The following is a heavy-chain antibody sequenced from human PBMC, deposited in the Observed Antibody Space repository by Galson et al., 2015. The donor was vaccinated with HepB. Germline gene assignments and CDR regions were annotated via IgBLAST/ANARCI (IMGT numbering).Heavy chain of an antibody. Sequence: SLRLSCAASGFTFSSYAMHWVRQAPGKGLEWVAVISYDGSNKYYADSVKGRFTVSRDNSKNTLYLQMNSLRAEDTAVYYCARSQIREMATTWDFDYWGQGTLVTVSS. J-gene: IGHJ4*02. V-gene: IGHV3-30*04. CDR1: GFTFSSYA. CDR2: ISYDGSNK. D-gene: IGHD5-24*01. CDR3: ARSQIREMATTWDFDY.